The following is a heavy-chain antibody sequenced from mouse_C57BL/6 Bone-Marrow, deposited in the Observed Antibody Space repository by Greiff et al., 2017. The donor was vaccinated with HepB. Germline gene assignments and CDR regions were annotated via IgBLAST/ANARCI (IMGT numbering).Heavy chain of an antibody. Sequence: QVHVKQSGAELARPGASVKLSCKASGYTFTSYGISWVKQRTGQGLEWIGEIYPRSGNTYYNEKFKGKATLTADKSSSTAYMELRSLTSEDSAVYFCAIITTAYYFDYWGQGTTLTVSS. CDR3: AIITTAYYFDY. D-gene: IGHD1-1*01. V-gene: IGHV1-81*01. CDR2: IYPRSGNT. J-gene: IGHJ2*01. CDR1: GYTFTSYG.